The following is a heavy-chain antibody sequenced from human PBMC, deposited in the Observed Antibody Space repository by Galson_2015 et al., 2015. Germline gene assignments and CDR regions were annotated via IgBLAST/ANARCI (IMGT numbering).Heavy chain of an antibody. Sequence: SETLSLTCTVSGGSISSYYWSWIRQPPGKGLEWIGYIYYSGSTNYNPSLKSRVTISVDTSKNQFSLKLSSVTAADTAVYYCARGRGGYSYGYGDYWGQGTLVTVSS. CDR3: ARGRGGYSYGYGDY. V-gene: IGHV4-59*01. J-gene: IGHJ4*02. D-gene: IGHD5-18*01. CDR2: IYYSGST. CDR1: GGSISSYY.